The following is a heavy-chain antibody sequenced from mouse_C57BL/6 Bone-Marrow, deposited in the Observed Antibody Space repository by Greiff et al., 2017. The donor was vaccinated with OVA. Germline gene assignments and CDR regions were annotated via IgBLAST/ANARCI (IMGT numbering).Heavy chain of an antibody. Sequence: VQLQQPGAELVKPGASVKLSCKASGYTFTSYWMQWVKQRPGQGLEWIGEIDPSDSYTNYNQKFKGKATLTVDTASSTAYMQLSSLTSEGSAVYYCARRGYWGRGSTLTVSS. J-gene: IGHJ2*01. CDR1: GYTFTSYW. CDR3: ARRGY. CDR2: IDPSDSYT. V-gene: IGHV1-50*01.